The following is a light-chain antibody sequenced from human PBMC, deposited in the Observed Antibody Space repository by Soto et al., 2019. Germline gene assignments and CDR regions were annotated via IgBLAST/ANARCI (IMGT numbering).Light chain of an antibody. CDR3: QSNDSTLSGSG. CDR1: SSNIGAGYD. CDR2: GNS. V-gene: IGLV1-40*01. J-gene: IGLJ3*02. Sequence: QSVLTQPPSVSGAPGQRVTISCTGSSSNIGAGYDVHWYQQLPGTAPKLLIYGNSNRPSGVPDRFSGSKFGTSASLAITGLQAEDEADYYCQSNDSTLSGSGFGGGTKLTVL.